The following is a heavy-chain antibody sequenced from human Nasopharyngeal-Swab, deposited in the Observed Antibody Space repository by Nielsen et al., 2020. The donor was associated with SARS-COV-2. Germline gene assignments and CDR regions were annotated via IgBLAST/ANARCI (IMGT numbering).Heavy chain of an antibody. CDR3: AKDLGVGYYDSSGYYSDAFDI. CDR2: ISYDGSNK. D-gene: IGHD3-22*01. Sequence: VRQPPGKGLEWVAVISYDGSNKYYADSVKGRFTISRDNSKNTLYLQMNSLRAEDTAVYYCAKDLGVGYYDSSGYYSDAFDIWGQGTMVTVSS. V-gene: IGHV3-30*18. J-gene: IGHJ3*02.